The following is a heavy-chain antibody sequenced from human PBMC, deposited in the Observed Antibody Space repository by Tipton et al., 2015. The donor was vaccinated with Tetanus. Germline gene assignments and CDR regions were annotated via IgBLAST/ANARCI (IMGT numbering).Heavy chain of an antibody. CDR3: TRDRMYYYDSSGYDDAFDI. V-gene: IGHV3-49*03. CDR2: IRSKAYGGTT. CDR1: GFTFGDYA. Sequence: SLRLSCTASGFTFGDYAMSWFRQAPGKGLEWVGFIRSKAYGGTTEYAASVKGRFTISRDDSKSIAYLQMNSLKTEDTAVYYCTRDRMYYYDSSGYDDAFDIWGQGTMVTVSS. D-gene: IGHD3-22*01. J-gene: IGHJ3*02.